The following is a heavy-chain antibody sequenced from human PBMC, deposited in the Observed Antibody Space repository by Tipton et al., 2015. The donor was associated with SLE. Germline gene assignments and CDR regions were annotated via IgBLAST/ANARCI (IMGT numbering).Heavy chain of an antibody. CDR3: ARVGWELKDYYYMDV. J-gene: IGHJ6*03. CDR2: VYYSGIT. Sequence: TLSLTCTVSGGSISSHCWSWIRQPPGKGLEWIGYVYYSGITNYNPSLKSRVTISVDTSKNQFSLKLSSVTAADTAVYYCARVGWELKDYYYMDVWGKGTTVTVSS. D-gene: IGHD1-26*01. CDR1: GGSISSHC. V-gene: IGHV4-59*11.